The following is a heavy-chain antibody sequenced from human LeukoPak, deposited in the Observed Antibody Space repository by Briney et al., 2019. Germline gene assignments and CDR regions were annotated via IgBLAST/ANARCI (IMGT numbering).Heavy chain of an antibody. CDR3: ARVGTHYDYGMDV. CDR2: FYYSGST. D-gene: IGHD1-14*01. J-gene: IGHJ6*02. V-gene: IGHV4-31*03. CDR1: GGSISSGGYY. Sequence: TLSLTCTVSGGSISSGGYYWSWIRQHPGKGLEWFVYFYYSGSTYYNPSLKSRVTISVDTSKNQFSLKLSSVTAADTAVYYCARVGTHYDYGMDVWGQGTTVTVSS.